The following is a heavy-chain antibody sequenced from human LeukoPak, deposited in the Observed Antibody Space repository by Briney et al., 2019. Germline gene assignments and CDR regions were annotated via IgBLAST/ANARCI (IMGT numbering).Heavy chain of an antibody. D-gene: IGHD5-12*01. CDR3: ARLPRGPPDY. CDR2: IYHSGST. Sequence: SETLSLTCTVSGYSISSGYYWGWIRQLPGKGLEWIGSIYHSGSTYYNPSLKSRVTISVDTSKNQFSLKLSSVTAADTAVYYCARLPRGPPDYWGQGTLVTVSS. CDR1: GYSISSGYY. V-gene: IGHV4-38-2*02. J-gene: IGHJ4*02.